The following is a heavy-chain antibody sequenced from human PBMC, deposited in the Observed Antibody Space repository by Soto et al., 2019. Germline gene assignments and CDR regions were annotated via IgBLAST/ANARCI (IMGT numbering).Heavy chain of an antibody. J-gene: IGHJ6*02. CDR3: ARGKGSLGHYYYGLAV. Sequence: ASVKVSCKASGYTFSNYGISWVRQAPGQGLEWMAWISAHNGNTNYAQKFQDRVTMTTDTSTTTAFMELRSLTSDDTAVYYCARGKGSLGHYYYGLAVWGQGTTVTVS. D-gene: IGHD1-26*01. CDR2: ISAHNGNT. V-gene: IGHV1-18*04. CDR1: GYTFSNYG.